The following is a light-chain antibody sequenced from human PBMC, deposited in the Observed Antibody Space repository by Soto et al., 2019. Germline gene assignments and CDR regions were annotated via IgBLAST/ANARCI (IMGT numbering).Light chain of an antibody. V-gene: IGKV1-39*01. CDR3: QQSYSTPFT. Sequence: DIQMTQSPSSLSASVGDRVTITCRASQSISSYLNWYQQKPGKAPKLLIYAASSLKSGVPSRFSASGSGTYFTLTISSLQPEDFATYYCQQSYSTPFTFGPGTKVDIK. J-gene: IGKJ3*01. CDR2: AAS. CDR1: QSISSY.